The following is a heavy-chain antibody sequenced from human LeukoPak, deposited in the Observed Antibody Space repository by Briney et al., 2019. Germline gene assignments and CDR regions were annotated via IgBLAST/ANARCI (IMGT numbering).Heavy chain of an antibody. CDR3: ARGPTFDC. CDR2: IYSSGGA. J-gene: IGHJ4*02. V-gene: IGHV3-53*01. Sequence: GGSLRLSCAVSGFTFSSNSMTWVRQAPGKGLEWVSVIYSSGGASYADSVEGRFTISRDNSKNTLYLQMNSLRVEDTAVYFCARGPTFDCWGQGTLLTVSS. D-gene: IGHD4-11*01. CDR1: GFTFSSNS.